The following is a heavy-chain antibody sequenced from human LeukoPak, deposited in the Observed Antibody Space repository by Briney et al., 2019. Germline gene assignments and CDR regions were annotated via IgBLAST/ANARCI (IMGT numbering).Heavy chain of an antibody. D-gene: IGHD2-15*01. CDR1: GGSFSGYY. V-gene: IGHV4-34*01. CDR2: INHSGST. J-gene: IGHJ4*02. Sequence: PSETLSLTCAVYGGSFSGYYWSWIRQPPGKGPEWIGEINHSGSTNYNPSLKSRVTISVDTSKNQFSLKLSSVTAADTAVYYCARGRVVVATYRYYFDYWGQGTLVTVSS. CDR3: ARGRVVVATYRYYFDY.